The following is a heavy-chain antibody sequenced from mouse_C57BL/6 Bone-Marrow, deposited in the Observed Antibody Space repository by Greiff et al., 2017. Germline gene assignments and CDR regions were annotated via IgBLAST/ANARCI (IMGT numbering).Heavy chain of an antibody. Sequence: VQLQQPGAELVKPGASVKLSCKASGYTFTSYWMHWVKQRPGQGLEWIGMIHPNSGSTNYNEKFKSKATLTVDKSSSTAYMQRSSLTSEDSAVYYCARSLYYYGSSYWYFDVWGTGTTVTVSS. CDR2: IHPNSGST. J-gene: IGHJ1*03. CDR3: ARSLYYYGSSYWYFDV. D-gene: IGHD1-1*01. V-gene: IGHV1-64*01. CDR1: GYTFTSYW.